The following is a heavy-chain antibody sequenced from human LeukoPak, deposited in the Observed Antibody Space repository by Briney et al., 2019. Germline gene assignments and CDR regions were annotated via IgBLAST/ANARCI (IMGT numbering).Heavy chain of an antibody. CDR1: GGSISSYY. Sequence: PSEALSLTCTVSGGSISSYYWSWIRQPAGKGLEWIGRIYTSGSTNYNPSLKSRVTISVDTSKNQFSLKLSSVTAADTAVYYCARGQVTMIVVAKKRNYWYFDLWGRGTLVTVSS. CDR3: ARGQVTMIVVAKKRNYWYFDL. J-gene: IGHJ2*01. D-gene: IGHD3-22*01. CDR2: IYTSGST. V-gene: IGHV4-4*07.